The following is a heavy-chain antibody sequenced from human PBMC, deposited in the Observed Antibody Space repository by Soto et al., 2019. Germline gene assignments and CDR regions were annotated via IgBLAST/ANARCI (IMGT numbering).Heavy chain of an antibody. CDR1: GGSISSYY. V-gene: IGHV4-59*08. J-gene: IGHJ5*02. CDR3: ARLFESWFDP. CDR2: IYYSGST. Sequence: SETLSLTCTVSGGSISSYYWSWIRQPPGKGLEWIGYIYYSGSTSYNPSLKSRVTISVDTSKNQFSLKLSSVTAADTAVYYCARLFESWFDPWGQGTLVTVSS. D-gene: IGHD3-3*01.